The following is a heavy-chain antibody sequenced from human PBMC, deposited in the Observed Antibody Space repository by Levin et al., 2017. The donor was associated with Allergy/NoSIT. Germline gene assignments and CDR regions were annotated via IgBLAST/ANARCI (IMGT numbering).Heavy chain of an antibody. CDR3: AREENLGLALVH. D-gene: IGHD3-3*02. Sequence: PGGSLRLSCAASGFTVSSNYMSWVRQAPGKGLEWVSVLYSGGNTYYADSVKGRFTISRDNSKNTLYLQMNSLRAEDTAVYYCAREENLGLALVHWGQGTLVTVSS. CDR1: GFTVSSNY. V-gene: IGHV3-53*01. J-gene: IGHJ4*02. CDR2: LYSGGNT.